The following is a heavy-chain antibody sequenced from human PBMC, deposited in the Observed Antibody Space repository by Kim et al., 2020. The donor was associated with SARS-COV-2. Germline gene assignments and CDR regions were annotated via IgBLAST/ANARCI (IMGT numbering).Heavy chain of an antibody. CDR3: ARKPDWEMYY. J-gene: IGHJ4*02. V-gene: IGHV3-48*02. Sequence: TSYADSVKGRFTISRDKATNSLFLEMNSLRDEDTAMYYCARKPDWEMYYWGQGTLVTVSS. D-gene: IGHD3-9*01. CDR2: T.